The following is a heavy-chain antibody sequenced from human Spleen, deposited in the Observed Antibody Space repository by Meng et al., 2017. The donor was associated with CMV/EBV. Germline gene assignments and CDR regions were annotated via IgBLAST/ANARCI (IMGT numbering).Heavy chain of an antibody. CDR1: GGSVNSGSSY. Sequence: GGSVNSGSSYWTWIRQPPGKGLEWIGFIDYRGITKYHPSLKGRVTLSADASKHQFSLKLTSMTAADSAVYYCARDSGLNGFYNWFDPWGPGTLVTVSS. CDR3: ARDSGLNGFYNWFDP. J-gene: IGHJ5*02. CDR2: IDYRGIT. V-gene: IGHV4-61*01. D-gene: IGHD3-9*01.